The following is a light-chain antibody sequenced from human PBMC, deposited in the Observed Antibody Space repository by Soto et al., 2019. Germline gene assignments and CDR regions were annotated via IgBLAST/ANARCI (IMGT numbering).Light chain of an antibody. CDR2: GVT. CDR3: NSYTNSNTLPV. CDR1: SGDFGGYNY. J-gene: IGLJ1*01. Sequence: QSALTQPASVSGSPGQSITISCNGASGDFGGYNYVSWYQQHPGKAPQLLIYGVTNRPSGVSNRFSGSKSGNTASLTISGLQADDEAEYYCNSYTNSNTLPVFGTGTKVTVL. V-gene: IGLV2-14*03.